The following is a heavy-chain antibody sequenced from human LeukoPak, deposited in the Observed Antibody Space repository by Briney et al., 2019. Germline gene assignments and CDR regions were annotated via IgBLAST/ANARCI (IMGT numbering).Heavy chain of an antibody. D-gene: IGHD3-22*01. CDR2: ITSGSSFI. CDR3: ARTLYESSGYRRNVFDV. J-gene: IGHJ3*01. V-gene: IGHV3-21*01. Sequence: GGSLRLSCSASGFTFSEYSVNWVRQAPGRRLEWVSSITSGSSFIYYADSVKGRFTISRDNARNSLYLQMNSLRADDTAIYYCARTLYESSGYRRNVFDVWGQGTMVIVSS. CDR1: GFTFSEYS.